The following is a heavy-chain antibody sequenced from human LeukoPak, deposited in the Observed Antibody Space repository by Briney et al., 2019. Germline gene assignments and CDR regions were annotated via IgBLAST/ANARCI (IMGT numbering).Heavy chain of an antibody. CDR3: ARDFDYYGSGSYFDY. CDR1: GGSISSYY. Sequence: SSETLSLTCTVSGGSISSYYWSWIRQPPGKGLEWIGYIYYSGSTNYNPSLKSRVTISVDTSKNQFSLKLSSVTAADTAVYYCARDFDYYGSGSYFDYWGQGTLVTVSS. J-gene: IGHJ4*02. V-gene: IGHV4-59*01. D-gene: IGHD3-10*01. CDR2: IYYSGST.